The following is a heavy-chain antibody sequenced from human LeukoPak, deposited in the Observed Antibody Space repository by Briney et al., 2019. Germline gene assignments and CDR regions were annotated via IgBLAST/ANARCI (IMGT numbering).Heavy chain of an antibody. CDR3: TRDLELYYYYYMDV. Sequence: GGSLRLSCTASGFTFGDYAMSWFRKAPGKGREWVGFIRGKAYGGTTEYAASVKGRFTISRDDSKCIAYLQMNSLKTEDTAVYYCTRDLELYYYYYMDVWGKGTTVTVSS. CDR2: IRGKAYGGTT. J-gene: IGHJ6*03. CDR1: GFTFGDYA. D-gene: IGHD1-7*01. V-gene: IGHV3-49*03.